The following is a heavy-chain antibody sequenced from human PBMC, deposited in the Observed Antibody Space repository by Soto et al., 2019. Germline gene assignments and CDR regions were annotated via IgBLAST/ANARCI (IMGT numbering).Heavy chain of an antibody. CDR3: ARRVAPAGWFDP. J-gene: IGHJ5*02. V-gene: IGHV3-21*01. D-gene: IGHD2-2*01. CDR2: ISSSSSYI. CDR1: GFTFSSYS. Sequence: PGGSLRLSCAASGFTFSSYSMNWVRQAPGKGLEWVSSISSSSSYIYYADSVKGRFTISRDNAKNSLYLQMNSLRAGDTAVYYCARRVAPAGWFDPWGQGTLVTVSS.